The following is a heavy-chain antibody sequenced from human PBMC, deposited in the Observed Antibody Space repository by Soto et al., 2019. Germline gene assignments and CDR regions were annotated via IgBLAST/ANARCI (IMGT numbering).Heavy chain of an antibody. Sequence: PSETLSLTCTVSGGSISSYYWSWIRQPPGKGLEWIGYIYYSGSTNYNPSLKSRVTISVDTSKNQFSLKLSSVTAADTAVYYCAREDIVATIFDYWGQGTLVTVS. CDR1: GGSISSYY. CDR3: AREDIVATIFDY. J-gene: IGHJ4*02. CDR2: IYYSGST. V-gene: IGHV4-59*01. D-gene: IGHD5-12*01.